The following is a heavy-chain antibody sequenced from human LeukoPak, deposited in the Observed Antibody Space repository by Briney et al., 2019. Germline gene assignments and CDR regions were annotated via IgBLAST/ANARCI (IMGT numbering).Heavy chain of an antibody. D-gene: IGHD3-22*01. CDR3: ARFYDSSGYGDDAFDF. V-gene: IGHV1-2*02. Sequence: ASVKVSCKASGYTFTSHYMHWVRQAPGQGLEWMGWINPNSGGTNYAQKFQGRVTMTRDTSISTAYMEPSRLRSDDTAVYYCARFYDSSGYGDDAFDFWGQGTMVTVSS. J-gene: IGHJ3*01. CDR1: GYTFTSHY. CDR2: INPNSGGT.